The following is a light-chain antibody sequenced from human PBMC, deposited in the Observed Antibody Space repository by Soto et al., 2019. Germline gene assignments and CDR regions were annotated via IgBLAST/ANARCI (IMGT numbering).Light chain of an antibody. Sequence: DIPMTQSPSTLSASVGDRVTITCRASQSISSWLAWYQQKPGKAPKLLIYKASSLESGVPSRFSGSGSGTEFTLTISSLQPDDFATYYCQQYDTYKMFGQGTKVEIK. CDR1: QSISSW. CDR2: KAS. CDR3: QQYDTYKM. J-gene: IGKJ1*01. V-gene: IGKV1-5*03.